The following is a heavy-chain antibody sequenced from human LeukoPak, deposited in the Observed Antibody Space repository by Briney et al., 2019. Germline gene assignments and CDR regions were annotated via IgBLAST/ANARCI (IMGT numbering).Heavy chain of an antibody. CDR2: INPNCGGT. J-gene: IGHJ4*02. CDR3: AREARRVVGATQFDY. Sequence: ASVKVSCKASGYTFTGYYMHWVRQAPGQGLEWMGWINPNCGGTNYAQKFQGRVTMTRDTSISTAYMELSRLRSDDTAVYYCAREARRVVGATQFDYWGQGTLVTVSS. V-gene: IGHV1-2*02. CDR1: GYTFTGYY. D-gene: IGHD1-26*01.